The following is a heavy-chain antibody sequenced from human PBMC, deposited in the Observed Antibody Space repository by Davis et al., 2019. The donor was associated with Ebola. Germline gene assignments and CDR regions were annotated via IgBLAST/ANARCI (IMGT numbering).Heavy chain of an antibody. CDR2: ISSGGTTI. Sequence: PGGSLRLSCAASGFTFSAYYMSWIRQAPGQGLEWVSYISSGGTTIYYADSVRGRFTISRDNAKNSLYLQMNSLRAEDTAVYYCANTRGGIYMDVWGKGTTVTVSS. J-gene: IGHJ6*03. D-gene: IGHD3-16*01. CDR3: ANTRGGIYMDV. V-gene: IGHV3-11*01. CDR1: GFTFSAYY.